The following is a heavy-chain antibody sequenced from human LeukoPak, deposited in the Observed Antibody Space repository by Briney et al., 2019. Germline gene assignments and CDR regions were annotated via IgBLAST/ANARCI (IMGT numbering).Heavy chain of an antibody. V-gene: IGHV3-23*01. CDR3: AKDGGEYVFFSNWFDP. D-gene: IGHD2-15*01. Sequence: GGSLRLSCAASGFTFSSYAMSWVRQAPGKGLEWVSAISGSGGSTYYADSVKGRFTISRDNSKNTLYLQMNSLRAEDTAVYYCAKDGGEYVFFSNWFDPWGQGTLVTVSS. J-gene: IGHJ5*02. CDR1: GFTFSSYA. CDR2: ISGSGGST.